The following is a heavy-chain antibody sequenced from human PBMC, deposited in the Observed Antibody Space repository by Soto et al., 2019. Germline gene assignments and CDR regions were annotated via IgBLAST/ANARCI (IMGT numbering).Heavy chain of an antibody. D-gene: IGHD1-1*01. Sequence: QVQLVQSGAEVKKPGASVKVSCKASGYTLTNYYIHWMRQAPGQGLEWMGMINPSGDSTTYAQKFQGRVTMTRDTSTSTVYMELGRLRFEDTAVYYCGSGNLGYWGLGTLVTVSS. CDR1: GYTLTNYY. V-gene: IGHV1-46*01. CDR3: GSGNLGY. CDR2: INPSGDST. J-gene: IGHJ4*02.